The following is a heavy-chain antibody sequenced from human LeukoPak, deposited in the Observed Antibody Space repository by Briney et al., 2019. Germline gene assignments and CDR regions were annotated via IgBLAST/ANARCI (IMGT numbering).Heavy chain of an antibody. CDR1: GRTLSSYA. V-gene: IGHV1-69*10. D-gene: IGHD6-13*01. CDR2: IIPIFGIA. CDR3: ARDRDIWYSSSWSLNFDY. Sequence: SVKLSCKASGRTLSSYAISCVRQAPGQGLDWMGRIIPIFGIANYAQKFQGRVTIAADKSTSTAYMELSSLRSEDTAVYYCARDRDIWYSSSWSLNFDYWGQGTLVTVSS. J-gene: IGHJ4*02.